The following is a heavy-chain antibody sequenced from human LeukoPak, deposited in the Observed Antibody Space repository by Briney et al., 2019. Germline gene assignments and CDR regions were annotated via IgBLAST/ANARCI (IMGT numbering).Heavy chain of an antibody. D-gene: IGHD6-13*01. J-gene: IGHJ4*02. CDR3: AREVAAAGFDY. CDR1: GFTFSSYS. CDR2: ISSSSSYI. V-gene: IGHV3-21*01. Sequence: GGSLRLSCAASGFTFSSYSMNWVRQAPGKGLEWVSSISSSSSYIYYADSVNGRSTISRDNAKNSLYLQMNSLRAEDTAVYYCAREVAAAGFDYWGQGTLVTVSS.